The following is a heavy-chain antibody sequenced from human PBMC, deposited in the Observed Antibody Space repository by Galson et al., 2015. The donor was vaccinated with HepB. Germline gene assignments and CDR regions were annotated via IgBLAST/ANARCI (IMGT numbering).Heavy chain of an antibody. J-gene: IGHJ4*02. D-gene: IGHD2-2*01. V-gene: IGHV1-18*01. CDR2: ISAYNGNT. CDR1: GGTFSSYA. CDR3: ARGDCSSTSCYWPFDY. Sequence: SVKVSCKASGGTFSSYAISWVRQAPGQGLEWMGWISAYNGNTNYAQKLQGRVTMTTDTSTSTAYMELRSLRSDDTAVYYCARGDCSSTSCYWPFDYWGQGTLVTVSS.